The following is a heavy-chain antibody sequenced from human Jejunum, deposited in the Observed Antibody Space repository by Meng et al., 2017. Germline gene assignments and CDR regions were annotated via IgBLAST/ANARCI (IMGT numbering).Heavy chain of an antibody. J-gene: IGHJ4*02. V-gene: IGHV4-34*01. CDR3: ARGNEYSNYGADF. Sequence: QVNLQQWGAGLLKPSETLSLTCAVYGGSISDYYWTWIRQPPGKGLEWIGEINDSGSTNYNPSLKSRVTISVDTSKSQFYLRVSSVTAADTAVYYCARGNEYSNYGADFWGQGTLVPSPQ. D-gene: IGHD4-11*01. CDR2: INDSGST. CDR1: GGSISDYY.